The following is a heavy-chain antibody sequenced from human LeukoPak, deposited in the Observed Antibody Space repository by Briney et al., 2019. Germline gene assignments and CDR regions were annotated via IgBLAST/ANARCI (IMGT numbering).Heavy chain of an antibody. CDR1: GGSISSSSYY. Sequence: SETLSLTCTVSGGSISSSSYYWGWIRQPPGKGREWIASIYYSGSTYYNPSLKSPVTISVDTAKNQFSLELSSVTAADTAVYYCARGYCSGGSCYSYYYYNYMDVWGKGTTVTVSS. V-gene: IGHV4-39*07. CDR3: ARGYCSGGSCYSYYYYNYMDV. D-gene: IGHD2-15*01. CDR2: IYYSGST. J-gene: IGHJ6*03.